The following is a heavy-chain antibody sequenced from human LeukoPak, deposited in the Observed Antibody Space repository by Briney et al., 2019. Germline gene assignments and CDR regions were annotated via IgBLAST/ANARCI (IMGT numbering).Heavy chain of an antibody. J-gene: IGHJ3*02. V-gene: IGHV3-21*01. CDR2: ISSSSSYI. CDR3: ARDKIVPGVCAFDI. Sequence: PGGSLRLSCAASGFTFSSYSMNWVRQAPGKGLEWVSSISSSSSYIYYADSVKGRFTISRDNAKNSLYLQMNSLRAEDTAVYYCARDKIVPGVCAFDIWGQGTMVTVPS. CDR1: GFTFSSYS. D-gene: IGHD2-8*01.